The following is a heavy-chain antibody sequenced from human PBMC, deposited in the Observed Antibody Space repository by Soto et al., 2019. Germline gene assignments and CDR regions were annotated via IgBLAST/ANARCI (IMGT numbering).Heavy chain of an antibody. CDR2: IYYSGST. J-gene: IGHJ4*02. V-gene: IGHV4-39*01. D-gene: IGHD3-9*01. Sequence: SETLSLTCTVSGGSISSSSYYWGWIRQPPGKGLEWIGSIYYSGSTYYNPSLKSRVTISVDTSKNQFSLKLSSVTAADTAVYYCARVGLLTVYDTWGQGTPVTVSS. CDR3: ARVGLLTVYDT. CDR1: GGSISSSSYY.